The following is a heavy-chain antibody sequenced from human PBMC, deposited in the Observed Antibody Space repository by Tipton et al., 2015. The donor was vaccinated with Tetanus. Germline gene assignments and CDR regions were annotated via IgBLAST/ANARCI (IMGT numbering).Heavy chain of an antibody. D-gene: IGHD3-22*01. CDR1: GALLSTGGYS. J-gene: IGHJ4*02. CDR2: IYESGTT. CDR3: ARAVRFYYDSSTYYQYYFDS. V-gene: IGHV4-30-2*01. Sequence: TLSLTCAVSGALLSTGGYSWGWIRQPPGPGKGLEWIGYIYESGTTHYNPSLKSRVTLSLDMSKNHVSLNLTSVTAADTAVYYCARAVRFYYDSSTYYQYYFDSWGQGTLVTVSS.